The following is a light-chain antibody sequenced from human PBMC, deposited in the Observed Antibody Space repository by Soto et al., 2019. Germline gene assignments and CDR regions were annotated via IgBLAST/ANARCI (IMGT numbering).Light chain of an antibody. J-gene: IGKJ5*01. CDR2: DAS. CDR1: QSVSRY. CDR3: QQRSDWPLT. V-gene: IGKV3-11*01. Sequence: EIVLTQSPATLSLSQGEGATLSCRASQSVSRYLAWYQQKPGQAPRLLIYDASNRATGIPARFSGSGSGTDFTLTISSLEPEDFAVYYCQQRSDWPLTFAQGTRLEI.